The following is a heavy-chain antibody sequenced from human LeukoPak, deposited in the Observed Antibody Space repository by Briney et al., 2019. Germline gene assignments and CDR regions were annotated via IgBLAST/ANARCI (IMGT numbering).Heavy chain of an antibody. CDR1: GGSISNYY. D-gene: IGHD3-22*01. Sequence: SETLSLTCTVSGGSISNYYWSWIRQPPGKGLVWIVYIYYSGSTNYNPSLKSRVTISVDTSKNQFSLKLSSVTAADTAVYYCARGSYYYDSSGYSLYDYWGQGTLVTVSS. J-gene: IGHJ4*02. CDR2: IYYSGST. CDR3: ARGSYYYDSSGYSLYDY. V-gene: IGHV4-59*01.